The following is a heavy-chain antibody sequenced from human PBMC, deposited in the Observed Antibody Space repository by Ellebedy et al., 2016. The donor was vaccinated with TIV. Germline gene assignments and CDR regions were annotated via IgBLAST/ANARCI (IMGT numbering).Heavy chain of an antibody. CDR3: VRADIVVLPGTGNSYYYYMDV. Sequence: GGSLRLXXIASGCTFSRPSLNWVRHATGQRMHWVSSTSTSGTYAFYADSVKGRFTISRDNAKNSLYLQMNSLRVEDTGVYYCVRADIVVLPGTGNSYYYYMDVWGKGTTVTVSS. CDR2: TSTSGTYA. V-gene: IGHV3-21*01. D-gene: IGHD2-15*01. J-gene: IGHJ6*03. CDR1: GCTFSRPS.